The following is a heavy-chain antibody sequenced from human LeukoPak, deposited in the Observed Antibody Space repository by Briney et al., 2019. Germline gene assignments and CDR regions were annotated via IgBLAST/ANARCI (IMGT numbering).Heavy chain of an antibody. CDR2: IKQGGSEI. CDR1: GFTFSRYW. J-gene: IGHJ4*02. V-gene: IGHV3-7*01. CDR3: ARDRFSESGSEGDY. D-gene: IGHD3-10*01. Sequence: GGSLRLSCVASGFTFSRYWMSWVRQAPGKGLEYVALIKQGGSEIYHMDSVKGRFTISRDNAKSTLYLQMNTLRVEDTALYYCARDRFSESGSEGDYWGQGTLVTVSS.